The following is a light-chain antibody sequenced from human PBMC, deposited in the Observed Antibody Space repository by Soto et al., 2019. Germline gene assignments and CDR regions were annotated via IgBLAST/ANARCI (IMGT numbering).Light chain of an antibody. CDR2: DAS. V-gene: IGKV3-11*01. CDR1: QSVSSY. Sequence: EIVLTQSPATLSLSPVERATLSCRASQSVSSYLAWYQQKPGQAPRLLIYDASNRATGIPARFSGSGSGTDFTLTISSLEPEDFAVYYCQQRSNWPPLTLGQGTRLEIK. J-gene: IGKJ5*01. CDR3: QQRSNWPPLT.